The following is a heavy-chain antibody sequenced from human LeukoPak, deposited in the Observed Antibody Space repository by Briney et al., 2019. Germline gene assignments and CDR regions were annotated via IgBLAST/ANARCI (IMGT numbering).Heavy chain of an antibody. CDR2: ISSSSSYI. J-gene: IGHJ4*02. D-gene: IGHD3-10*01. V-gene: IGHV3-21*01. CDR3: AKDLLLWFGEVDY. CDR1: GFTFSSYS. Sequence: GGSLRLSCAASGFTFSSYSMNWVRQAPGKGLEWVSSISSSSSYIYYADSVKGRFTISRDNAKNTLYLQMNGLRAEDTAVYYCAKDLLLWFGEVDYWGQGTLVTVSS.